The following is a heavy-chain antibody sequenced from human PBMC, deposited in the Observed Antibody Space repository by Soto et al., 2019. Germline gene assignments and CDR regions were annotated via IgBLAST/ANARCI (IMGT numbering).Heavy chain of an antibody. CDR1: GYSFTTSG. J-gene: IGHJ4*02. CDR2: ISTYNGNI. V-gene: IGHV1-18*01. D-gene: IGHD4-17*01. Sequence: QVQLVQSGAEVKKSGASVKVSCKASGYSFTTSGITWVRQAPGQGLEWVGWISTYNGNINYAQKLQDRVTLTTDTSTTTAYMELRSLRSDDTAVYYCARRLYGDYDYWGQGTLVTVSS. CDR3: ARRLYGDYDY.